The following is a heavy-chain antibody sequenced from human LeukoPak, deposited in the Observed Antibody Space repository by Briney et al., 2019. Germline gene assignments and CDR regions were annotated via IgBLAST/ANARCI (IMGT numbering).Heavy chain of an antibody. CDR1: GDSFNEYY. Sequence: PSETLSLTCTVSGDSFNEYYWNWIRQPPGKGLEWIGYIYYNGNSNYSPSLKSRVSMSVDTSKNQISLRLTSVTAADTAMYYCARDKGLQSHFEFWGQGALVTVSS. V-gene: IGHV4-59*12. J-gene: IGHJ4*02. CDR3: ARDKGLQSHFEF. D-gene: IGHD4-11*01. CDR2: IYYNGNS.